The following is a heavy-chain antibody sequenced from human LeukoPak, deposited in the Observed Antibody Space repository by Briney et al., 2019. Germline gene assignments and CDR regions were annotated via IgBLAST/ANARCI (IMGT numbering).Heavy chain of an antibody. CDR3: AGVVGGYGDYYYGMDV. D-gene: IGHD5-12*01. CDR2: IYAGETT. CDR1: GFSVSNTY. V-gene: IGHV3-66*01. J-gene: IGHJ6*02. Sequence: GGSLRLSCVVSGFSVSNTYMTWVRQAPGKGLEWVSVIYAGETTYHADSVKGRFTISRDNAKNSLYLQMNSLRDEDTAVYYCAGVVGGYGDYYYGMDVWGQGTTVTVSS.